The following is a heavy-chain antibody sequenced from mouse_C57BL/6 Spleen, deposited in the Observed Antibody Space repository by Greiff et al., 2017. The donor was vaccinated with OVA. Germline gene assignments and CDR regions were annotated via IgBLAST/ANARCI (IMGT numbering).Heavy chain of an antibody. J-gene: IGHJ1*03. D-gene: IGHD6-1*01. V-gene: IGHV3-6*01. CDR1: GYSITSGYY. CDR3: ARGASGTRYFDV. CDR2: ISYDGSN. Sequence: EVQLVESGPGLVKPSQSLSLTCSVTGYSITSGYYWNWIRQFPGNKLEWMGYISYDGSNNYNPSLKNRISITRDTSKNQFFLKLNSVTTEDTATYYCARGASGTRYFDVWGTGTTVTVSS.